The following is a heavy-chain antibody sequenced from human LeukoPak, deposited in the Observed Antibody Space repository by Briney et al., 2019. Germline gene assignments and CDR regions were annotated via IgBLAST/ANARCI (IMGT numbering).Heavy chain of an antibody. CDR2: ISSSGSTT. J-gene: IGHJ4*02. Sequence: GGSLRLSCAASGFTFSDYYMSWIRLAPGKGLEWVSYISSSGSTTYYADSVKGRFTISRDNAKNSLYLQMNSLRAEDTAVYYCARDYYDSSGYYYFDYWGQGTLVTVSS. CDR3: ARDYYDSSGYYYFDY. D-gene: IGHD3-22*01. CDR1: GFTFSDYY. V-gene: IGHV3-11*01.